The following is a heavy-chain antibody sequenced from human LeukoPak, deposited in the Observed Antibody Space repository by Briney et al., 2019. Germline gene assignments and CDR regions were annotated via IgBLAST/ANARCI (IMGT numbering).Heavy chain of an antibody. Sequence: SVKVSCKASGGTFSSYAISWVRQAPGQGLEWMGGIIPIFGTANYAQKFQGRVTITADKSTSTAYMELRSLRSEDTAVYYCASGWWLRDNWFDPWGQGTLVTVSS. CDR1: GGTFSSYA. D-gene: IGHD5-12*01. J-gene: IGHJ5*02. V-gene: IGHV1-69*06. CDR2: IIPIFGTA. CDR3: ASGWWLRDNWFDP.